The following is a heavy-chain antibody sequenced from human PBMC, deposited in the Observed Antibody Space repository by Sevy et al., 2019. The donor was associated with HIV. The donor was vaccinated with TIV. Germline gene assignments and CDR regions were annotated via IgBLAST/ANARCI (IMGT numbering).Heavy chain of an antibody. CDR2: ISGSGGST. V-gene: IGHV3-23*01. Sequence: QQSQTLSLTCAASGFTFSSYAMSWVHQAPGKGLEWVSAISGSGGSTYYADSVKGRFTISRDNSKNTLYLQMNSLRAEDTAVYYCATGGRSSLFDYWGQGTLVTVSS. J-gene: IGHJ4*02. CDR1: GFTFSSYA. CDR3: ATGGRSSLFDY. D-gene: IGHD3-16*01.